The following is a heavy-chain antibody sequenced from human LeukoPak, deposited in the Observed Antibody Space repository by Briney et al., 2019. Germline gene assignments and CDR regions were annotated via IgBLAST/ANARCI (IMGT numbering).Heavy chain of an antibody. CDR2: ISAYNGNT. CDR3: ARGYCSGGSCYHFDY. Sequence: ASVKVSCKASGYTFTSYGISWVRQAPGQGLEWMGWISAYNGNTNYAQKLQGRVTMTTDTSTSTAYMELRSLRSDATAVYYCARGYCSGGSCYHFDYWGQGTLVTVSS. J-gene: IGHJ4*02. D-gene: IGHD2-15*01. CDR1: GYTFTSYG. V-gene: IGHV1-18*01.